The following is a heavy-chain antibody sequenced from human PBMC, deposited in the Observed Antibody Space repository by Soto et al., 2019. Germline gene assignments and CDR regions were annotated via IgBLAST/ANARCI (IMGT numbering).Heavy chain of an antibody. CDR1: RFTFSSYG. J-gene: IGHJ6*02. CDR3: AKDLIVGAAYYYYGMDV. D-gene: IGHD1-26*01. V-gene: IGHV3-30*18. Sequence: QPGGSLRLSCAASRFTFSSYGMHWVRQAPGKGLEWVAVISYDGSNKYYADSVKGRFTISRDNSKNTLYLQMNSLRAEDTAVYYCAKDLIVGAAYYYYGMDVWGQGTTVTVSS. CDR2: ISYDGSNK.